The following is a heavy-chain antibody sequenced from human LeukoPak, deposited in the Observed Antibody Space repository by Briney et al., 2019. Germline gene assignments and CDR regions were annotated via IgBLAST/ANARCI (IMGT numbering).Heavy chain of an antibody. Sequence: ASVNVPCKASGYTIIGHYIHWVRQAPGQGLEWMAWIDPNNGGTSYAQKFQGRVSVTRDTSISTVYMELSRLRSDDTALYYCARDRVPFYSSTFKDYYLHYGLDVWGQGTTVTVSS. D-gene: IGHD6-13*01. J-gene: IGHJ6*02. V-gene: IGHV1-2*02. CDR1: GYTIIGHY. CDR2: IDPNNGGT. CDR3: ARDRVPFYSSTFKDYYLHYGLDV.